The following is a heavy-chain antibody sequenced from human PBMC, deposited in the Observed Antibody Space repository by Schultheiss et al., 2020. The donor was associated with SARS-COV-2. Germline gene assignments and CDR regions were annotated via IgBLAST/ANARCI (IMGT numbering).Heavy chain of an antibody. Sequence: GGSLRLSCAGSGFTFSSFAMHWVRQAPGKGLEWVAVVSYDGSNKYYADYVKGRFTISRDNSKNTLYLQMNSLRAEDTAIYYCAKGTEEMATIREFYYYGMDVWGQGTTVTVSS. CDR1: GFTFSSFA. D-gene: IGHD5-24*01. CDR2: VSYDGSNK. V-gene: IGHV3-30-3*01. CDR3: AKGTEEMATIREFYYYGMDV. J-gene: IGHJ6*02.